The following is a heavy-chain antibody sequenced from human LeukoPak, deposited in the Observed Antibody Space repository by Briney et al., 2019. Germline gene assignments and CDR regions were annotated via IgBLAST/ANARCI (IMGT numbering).Heavy chain of an antibody. D-gene: IGHD3-22*01. V-gene: IGHV1-18*01. CDR3: ARVPRITMIVVVITPGDAFDI. Sequence: ASVKVSCKASGYTFTSYGISWVRQAPGQGLEWMGWISAYNGNTNYAQKLQGRVTMTTDTSTSTAYMELRSLRSDDTAVYYCARVPRITMIVVVITPGDAFDIWGQGTMVTVSS. J-gene: IGHJ3*02. CDR2: ISAYNGNT. CDR1: GYTFTSYG.